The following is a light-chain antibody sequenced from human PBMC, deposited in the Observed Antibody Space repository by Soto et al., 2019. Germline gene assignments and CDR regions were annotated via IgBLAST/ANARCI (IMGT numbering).Light chain of an antibody. V-gene: IGLV1-40*01. CDR3: ISFDSSLSVV. CDR1: SSNIGAGYD. J-gene: IGLJ2*01. CDR2: GKT. Sequence: QAVLTQPPSVSGAPGQRVTLSCTGSSSNIGAGYDVHGYQQLPGRAPKLLIYGKTNRPSGVPDRFSGSKSGTSATLAITERQAEDEADYDSISFDSSLSVVFGGGTKLTVL.